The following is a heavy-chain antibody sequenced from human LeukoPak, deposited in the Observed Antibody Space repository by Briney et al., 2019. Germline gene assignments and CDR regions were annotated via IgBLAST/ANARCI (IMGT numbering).Heavy chain of an antibody. Sequence: PGESLKISCKSSGYSFTFYWISWVRQMPGKGLEWMGRIDPSDSYTNYSPSFQGHVTISADKSISTAYLQWSSLKASDTAMYYCARRKAYCSSTSCRPFDYWAREPWSPSPQ. V-gene: IGHV5-10-1*01. J-gene: IGHJ4*02. CDR1: GYSFTFYW. CDR2: IDPSDSYT. D-gene: IGHD2-2*01. CDR3: ARRKAYCSSTSCRPFDY.